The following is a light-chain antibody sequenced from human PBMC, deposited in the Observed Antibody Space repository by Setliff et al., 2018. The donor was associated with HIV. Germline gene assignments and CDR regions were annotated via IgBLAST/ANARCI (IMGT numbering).Light chain of an antibody. V-gene: IGLV2-14*02. CDR2: EVT. Sequence: QSALTQPASVSGSPGQSITISCTGTHNDVGSYNLVSWYRQHPGKAPKLLSYEVTKRPSGISDRFSASKSDNTASLTISGLQAEDEADYFCSSHRGGSTLFVLGPGTKVTVL. J-gene: IGLJ1*01. CDR3: SSHRGGSTLFV. CDR1: HNDVGSYNL.